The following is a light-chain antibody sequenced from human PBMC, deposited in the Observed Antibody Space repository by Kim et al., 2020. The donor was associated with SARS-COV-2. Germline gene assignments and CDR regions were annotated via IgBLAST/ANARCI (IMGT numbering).Light chain of an antibody. Sequence: ASVGDRVTITCRASQGINNDLAWYQQKPGKVPNLLIYGASALQSGVPSRFSGRGSGTDFTLTISSLQPEDVAIYYCQKYNSAPWTFGQGTKVDIK. J-gene: IGKJ1*01. CDR3: QKYNSAPWT. CDR1: QGINND. V-gene: IGKV1-27*01. CDR2: GAS.